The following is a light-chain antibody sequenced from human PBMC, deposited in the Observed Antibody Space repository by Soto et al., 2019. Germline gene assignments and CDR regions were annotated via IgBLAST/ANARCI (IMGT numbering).Light chain of an antibody. CDR3: HQYKTWRT. V-gene: IGKV3-15*01. CDR2: GAS. Sequence: EIVMTQSPGTLSVSPGARVTLSCRASQSVSSHLAWYQQKPGQAPRLLIYGASTRATGIPARFSGSGSGTEFTLTISSLQSEDFALYYCHQYKTWRTFCQGTKVEIK. J-gene: IGKJ1*01. CDR1: QSVSSH.